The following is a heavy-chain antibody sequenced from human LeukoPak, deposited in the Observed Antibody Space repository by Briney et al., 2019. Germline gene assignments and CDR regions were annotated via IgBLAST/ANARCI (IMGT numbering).Heavy chain of an antibody. Sequence: PGRSLRLSCAASGFTFSSYGMHWVRQAPGKGLEWVAVISYDGSNKYYADSVKGRFTISRDNSKNTLYLQMNSLRAEDTAVYYCARGLITMIWGGDDYWGQGTLVTVSS. CDR2: ISYDGSNK. CDR3: ARGLITMIWGGDDY. D-gene: IGHD3-22*01. V-gene: IGHV3-30*03. J-gene: IGHJ4*02. CDR1: GFTFSSYG.